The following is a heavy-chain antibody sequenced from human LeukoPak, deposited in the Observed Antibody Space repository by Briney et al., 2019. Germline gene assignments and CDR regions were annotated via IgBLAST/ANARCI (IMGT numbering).Heavy chain of an antibody. Sequence: GGSLRLSCAVSGITLSNYGMSWVRQAPGRGLEWVAGISDSGGSTNYADSVKGRFTISRDNRKSTLYLQMNSLRAEDTAVYFCARRGVVIRVILVGFHKEAYYFDSWGQGALVTVSS. V-gene: IGHV3-23*01. J-gene: IGHJ4*02. CDR2: ISDSGGST. CDR1: GITLSNYG. CDR3: ARRGVVIRVILVGFHKEAYYFDS. D-gene: IGHD3-22*01.